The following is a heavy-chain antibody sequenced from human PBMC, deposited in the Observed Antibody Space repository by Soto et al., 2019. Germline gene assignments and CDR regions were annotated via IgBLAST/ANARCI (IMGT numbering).Heavy chain of an antibody. D-gene: IGHD3-22*01. V-gene: IGHV3-13*04. J-gene: IGHJ4*02. CDR1: GFTFSSYD. CDR3: ARAIGPTLFDY. Sequence: EVQLVESGGGLVQPGGSLRLSCSASGFTFSSYDMHWVRQGPGKGLEWVSAIGTAGDTNYAGSVKGRFTISRENAKNSLYLQMNSPSAGDTAIYFCARAIGPTLFDYWGQGTLVTVSS. CDR2: IGTAGDT.